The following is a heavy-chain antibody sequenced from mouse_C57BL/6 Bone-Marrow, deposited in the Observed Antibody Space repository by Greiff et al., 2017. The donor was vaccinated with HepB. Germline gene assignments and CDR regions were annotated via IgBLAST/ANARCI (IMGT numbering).Heavy chain of an antibody. Sequence: EVLLQQSGPGLVKPSQSLSLTCSVTGYSITSGYYWNWIRQFPGNKLEWMGYISYDGSNNYNPSLKNRISITRDTSKNQFFLKLNSVTTEDTATYYCAREGSSFYYYAMDYWGQGTSVTVSS. J-gene: IGHJ4*01. CDR2: ISYDGSN. D-gene: IGHD1-1*01. CDR1: GYSITSGYY. V-gene: IGHV3-6*01. CDR3: AREGSSFYYYAMDY.